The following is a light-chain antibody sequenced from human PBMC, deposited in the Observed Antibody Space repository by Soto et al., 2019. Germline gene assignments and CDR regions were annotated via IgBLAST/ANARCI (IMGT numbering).Light chain of an antibody. CDR3: QHYKTWPLA. J-gene: IGKJ4*01. CDR2: DAY. V-gene: IGKV3-15*01. Sequence: EIVMTQSPATLSVSPGERVTLSCRASQGVGSTLAWYRQQPGQAPRLLIYDAYIRATGVPARFSGSGSGTEFTLTISSLQSEDFAVYYCQHYKTWPLAFGGGTKVEIK. CDR1: QGVGST.